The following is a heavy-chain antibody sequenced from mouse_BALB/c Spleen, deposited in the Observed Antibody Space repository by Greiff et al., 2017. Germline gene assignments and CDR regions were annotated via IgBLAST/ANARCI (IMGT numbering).Heavy chain of an antibody. Sequence: EVQLQESGGGLVQPGGSLRLSCATSGFTFTDYYMSWVRQPPGKALEWLGVIRNKANGYTTEDSASVKGRFTISRDNYQSILYLQMNTLRAEDSATYYCARGCTRPDYYAMDYWGQGTSVTVSS. D-gene: IGHD5-1*01. CDR2: IRNKANGYTT. CDR1: GFTFTDYY. J-gene: IGHJ4*01. V-gene: IGHV7-3*02. CDR3: ARGCTRPDYYAMDY.